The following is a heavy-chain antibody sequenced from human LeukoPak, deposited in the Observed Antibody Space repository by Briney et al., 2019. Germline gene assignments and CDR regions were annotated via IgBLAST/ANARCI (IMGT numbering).Heavy chain of an antibody. CDR3: ARVTTPLYYYYYMDV. D-gene: IGHD4-11*01. J-gene: IGHJ6*03. Sequence: GGSLRLSCAASGFTFDDYGMRWVRQAPGKGLEWVSGINWNGGSTGYADSVKGRFTISRDNAKNSLYLQMNSLRAEDTALYYCARVTTPLYYYYYMDVWGKGTTVTVSS. V-gene: IGHV3-20*04. CDR1: GFTFDDYG. CDR2: INWNGGST.